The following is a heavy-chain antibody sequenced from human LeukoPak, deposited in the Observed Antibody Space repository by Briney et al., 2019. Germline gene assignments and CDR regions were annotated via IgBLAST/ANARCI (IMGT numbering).Heavy chain of an antibody. V-gene: IGHV3-21*01. CDR2: ISSSSSYI. D-gene: IGHD4-17*01. Sequence: TGGSLRLSCAASGFTFSSYSMNWVRQAPGKGLEWVSSISSSSSYIYYADSVKGRFTISRDNAKNSLYLQMNSLRAEDTAVYYCARAHDYGDYFSPPDYGEWGQGTLVTVSS. CDR3: ARAHDYGDYFSPPDYGE. J-gene: IGHJ4*02. CDR1: GFTFSSYS.